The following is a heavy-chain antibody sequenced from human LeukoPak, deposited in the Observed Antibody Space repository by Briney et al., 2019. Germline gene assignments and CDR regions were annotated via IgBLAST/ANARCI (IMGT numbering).Heavy chain of an antibody. J-gene: IGHJ4*01. V-gene: IGHV1-2*04. CDR1: GYTFADYF. CDR2: INPNTGGA. CDR3: ARTTTTFDD. Sequence: AAVKVSCKASGYTFADYFIHWVRQAPGQGLEWMGRINPNTGGAEYAPKFQGWVTMTRDTSISTAYVEVNRLISDDTAVYYCARTTTTFDDWGHGTLVTVSS. D-gene: IGHD4-11*01.